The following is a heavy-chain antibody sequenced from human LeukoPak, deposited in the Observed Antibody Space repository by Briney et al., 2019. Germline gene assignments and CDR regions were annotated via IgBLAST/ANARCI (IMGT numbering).Heavy chain of an antibody. CDR2: IFYRGGT. D-gene: IGHD2-15*01. CDR1: GGSISSGSYY. CDR3: ARGVSVVGRRGYCSGGSCSHFDY. J-gene: IGHJ4*02. Sequence: SETLSLTCTVSGGSISSGSYYWSWIRQPPGRGLGWIGYIFYRGGTNYNPSLKSRVTISVDTSKNQFSLKLSSVTAADTAVYYCARGVSVVGRRGYCSGGSCSHFDYWGQGTLVTVSS. V-gene: IGHV4-61*01.